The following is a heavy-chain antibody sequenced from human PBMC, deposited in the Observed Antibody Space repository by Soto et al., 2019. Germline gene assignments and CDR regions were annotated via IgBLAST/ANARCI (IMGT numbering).Heavy chain of an antibody. V-gene: IGHV1-2*04. J-gene: IGHJ4*02. CDR2: INPNSGGT. Sequence: ASVKVSCKASGYTFTGYYMHWVRQAPGQGLEWMGWINPNSGGTNYAQKFQGWVTMTRDTSISTAYMELSRLRSDDTAVYYCARDNAAHVVAAVQFDNWGQGALVTVSS. D-gene: IGHD2-21*01. CDR1: GYTFTGYY. CDR3: ARDNAAHVVAAVQFDN.